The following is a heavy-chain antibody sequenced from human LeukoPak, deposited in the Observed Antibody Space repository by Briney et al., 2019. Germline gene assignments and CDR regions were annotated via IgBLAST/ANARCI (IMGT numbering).Heavy chain of an antibody. Sequence: GGSLRLSCAASGFTFSDYYMSWIRQAPGKGLXXXXXISSSGSTIYYADSVKGRFTNSRDNAKNSLYLQMNSLRAEDTAVYYCARGEKGGRGYSYGSGYWGQGTLVTVSS. D-gene: IGHD5-18*01. CDR1: GFTFSDYY. CDR3: ARGEKGGRGYSYGSGY. CDR2: ISSSGSTI. J-gene: IGHJ4*02. V-gene: IGHV3-11*01.